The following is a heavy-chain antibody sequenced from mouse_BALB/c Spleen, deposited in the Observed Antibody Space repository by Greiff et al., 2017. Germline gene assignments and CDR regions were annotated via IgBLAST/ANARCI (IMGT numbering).Heavy chain of an antibody. J-gene: IGHJ1*01. CDR3: TRDHYYYGSSDWYFDV. CDR2: ISSGGSYT. CDR1: GFTFSSYT. Sequence: EVHLVESGGGLVKPGGSLKLSCAASGFTFSSYTMSWVRQTPEKRLEWVATISSGGSYTYYPDSVKGRFTISRDNAKNTLYLQMSSLKSEDTAMYYCTRDHYYYGSSDWYFDVWGAGTTVTVSS. D-gene: IGHD1-1*01. V-gene: IGHV5-6-4*01.